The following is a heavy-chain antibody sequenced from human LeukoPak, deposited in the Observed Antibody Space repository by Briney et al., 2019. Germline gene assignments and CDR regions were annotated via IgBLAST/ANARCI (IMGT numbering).Heavy chain of an antibody. Sequence: SQTLSLTCTVSGGSISSGSYYWSWIRQPAGTGLEWIGRIYTSGSTNYNPSLKSRVTISVDTSKNQFSLKLSSVTAADTAVYYCAGGYCSGGSCYSGGYYYYYMDVWGKGTTVTISS. CDR2: IYTSGST. CDR1: GGSISSGSYY. J-gene: IGHJ6*03. CDR3: AGGYCSGGSCYSGGYYYYYMDV. D-gene: IGHD2-15*01. V-gene: IGHV4-61*02.